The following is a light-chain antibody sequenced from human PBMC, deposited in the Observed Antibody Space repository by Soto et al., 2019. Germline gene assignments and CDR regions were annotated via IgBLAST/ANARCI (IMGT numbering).Light chain of an antibody. V-gene: IGLV1-47*01. CDR2: RDG. CDR3: AVWDQSLTGWV. CDR1: SSNIGSHF. J-gene: IGLJ3*02. Sequence: QSVLTQPPSASGTPGQSLTISCSGSSSNIGSHFVYWYQHVPGTAPKLLIFRDGQRPSGVPARFFGSKSGTSAPLAFSGLRSEDEADYYCAVWDQSLTGWVFGGGTKVTVL.